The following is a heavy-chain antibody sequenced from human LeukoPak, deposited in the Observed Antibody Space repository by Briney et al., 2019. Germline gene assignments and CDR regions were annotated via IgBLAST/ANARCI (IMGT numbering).Heavy chain of an antibody. J-gene: IGHJ4*02. CDR2: IYYSGST. Sequence: PSETLSLTCTVSGGSISSYYWSWIRQPPGKGLEWIGYIYYSGSTNYNPSLKSRVTISVDTSKNQFSLKLSSVTAADTAVYYCARDGRMYDKSGFYYFDYWGQGTLATVSS. CDR1: GGSISSYY. D-gene: IGHD3-22*01. CDR3: ARDGRMYDKSGFYYFDY. V-gene: IGHV4-59*12.